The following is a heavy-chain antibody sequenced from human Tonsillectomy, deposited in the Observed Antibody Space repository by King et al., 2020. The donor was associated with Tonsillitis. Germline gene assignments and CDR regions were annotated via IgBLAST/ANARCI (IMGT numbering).Heavy chain of an antibody. J-gene: IGHJ6*02. D-gene: IGHD1-14*01. Sequence: QLVQSGAEVKKPGASVKVSCKASGYTFTSYYMHWVRQAPGQGLEWMGIINPSGGSTSYAQKFQGRVTMTRDTSMSTVYMELSSLRSEDTAVYYCARALEVTVDDYYYYYGMDVWGQGTTVTVSS. V-gene: IGHV1-46*03. CDR3: ARALEVTVDDYYYYYGMDV. CDR1: GYTFTSYY. CDR2: INPSGGST.